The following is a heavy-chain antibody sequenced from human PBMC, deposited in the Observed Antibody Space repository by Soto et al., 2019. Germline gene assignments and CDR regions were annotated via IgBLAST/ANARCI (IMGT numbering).Heavy chain of an antibody. CDR2: INHAGTT. CDR1: GEYFSANY. CDR3: ATGGLLSS. V-gene: IGHV4-34*01. J-gene: IGHJ5*02. Sequence: QVQLQQWGAGLLKPSETLSLTCDISGEYFSANYWSWIRQTPGKGLEWLGEINHAGTTDYNPSVEDRIIISADASKNQFSLKLTSVTAMDTAVYYCATGGLLSSWGQGTLVTVSS.